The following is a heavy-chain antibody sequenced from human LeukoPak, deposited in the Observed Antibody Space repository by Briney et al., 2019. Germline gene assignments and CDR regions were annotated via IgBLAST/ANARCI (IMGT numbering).Heavy chain of an antibody. CDR1: GFAFSTHR. J-gene: IGHJ4*02. CDR2: VTQTGSTT. CDR3: AKRFPYSSSSVYFDS. Sequence: GGSLRLSCAASGFAFSTHRMSWVRPAPGKGLEWVSSVTQTGSTTYYADSVKGRFTISRGNSKNTVYLQMNSLRAEDTAVYFCAKRFPYSSSSVYFDSWGQGTLVTVSS. V-gene: IGHV3-23*01. D-gene: IGHD6-6*01.